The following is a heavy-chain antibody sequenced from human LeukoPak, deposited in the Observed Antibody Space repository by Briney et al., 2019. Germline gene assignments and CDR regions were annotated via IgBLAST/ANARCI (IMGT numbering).Heavy chain of an antibody. CDR1: GFTFSSYG. CDR3: SLDCSISSCYSFDY. Sequence: PGGSLRLSCAASGFTFSSYGMHWVRQARGKGLEWVALIRYDGSNKYYADSVKGRFTISRDNSKNTLYLQMNSLRAEDTAVYYCSLDCSISSCYSFDYWGQGTLVTVSS. J-gene: IGHJ4*02. V-gene: IGHV3-30*02. CDR2: IRYDGSNK. D-gene: IGHD2-2*01.